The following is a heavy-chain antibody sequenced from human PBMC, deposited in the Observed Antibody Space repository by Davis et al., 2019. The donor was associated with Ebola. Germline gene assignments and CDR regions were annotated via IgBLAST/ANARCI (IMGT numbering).Heavy chain of an antibody. CDR3: ARVTHTPYYYDSSDAFDI. D-gene: IGHD3-22*01. V-gene: IGHV4-34*01. CDR2: INHSGST. Sequence: PSETLSLTCAVYGGSFSGYYWSWIRQPPGKGLEWIGEINHSGSTNYNPSLKSRVTISVDTSKNQFSLKLSSVTAADTAVYYCARVTHTPYYYDSSDAFDIWGQGTMVTVSS. J-gene: IGHJ3*02. CDR1: GGSFSGYY.